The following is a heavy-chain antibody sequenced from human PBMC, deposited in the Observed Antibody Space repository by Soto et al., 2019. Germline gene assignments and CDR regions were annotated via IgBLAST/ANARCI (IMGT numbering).Heavy chain of an antibody. CDR3: ARGSPNFDY. J-gene: IGHJ4*02. V-gene: IGHV3-30-3*01. CDR2: ISYDGSNK. CDR1: GFTFSSYA. Sequence: QVQLVESGGGVVQPGRSLRLSCAASGFTFSSYAMHWVRQAPGKGLEWVAVISYDGSNKYYADSVKGRFTISRDNSKNTRYLQMNSLRAEDTAVYYCARGSPNFDYWGQGTLVTVSS.